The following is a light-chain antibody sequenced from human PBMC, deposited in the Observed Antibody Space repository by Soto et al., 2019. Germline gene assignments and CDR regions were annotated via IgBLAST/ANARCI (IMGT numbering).Light chain of an antibody. Sequence: EIVLTQSPATLSLSPGERATLSCRASQSVSSYLAWYQQKPGQAPRLLIYGASTRATGIPARFSGSGSGTEFTLTISSLQSEDFAVYYCQQYNNWPPWTFGQGTRWIS. V-gene: IGKV3-15*01. CDR3: QQYNNWPPWT. CDR2: GAS. CDR1: QSVSSY. J-gene: IGKJ1*01.